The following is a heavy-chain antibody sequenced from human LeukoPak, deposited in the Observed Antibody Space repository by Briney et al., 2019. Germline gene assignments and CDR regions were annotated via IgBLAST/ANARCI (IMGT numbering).Heavy chain of an antibody. D-gene: IGHD5-18*01. V-gene: IGHV3-30-3*01. CDR3: AKGQPGGTQLPSWAPYYFDY. J-gene: IGHJ4*02. CDR1: GFTISSYA. CDR2: ISYDGSNK. Sequence: GGSLRLSCSTSGFTISSYARHWARQAPGKGLGRVAVISYDGSNKYYADSVKGRFTISRDNSKNTLYLQMNSLRAEDTAVYYCAKGQPGGTQLPSWAPYYFDYWGQGTLVTVSS.